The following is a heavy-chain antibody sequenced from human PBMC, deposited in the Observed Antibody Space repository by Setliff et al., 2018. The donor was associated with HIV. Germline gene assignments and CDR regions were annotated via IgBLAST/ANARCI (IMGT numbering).Heavy chain of an antibody. V-gene: IGHV1-2*02. J-gene: IGHJ3*02. Sequence: ASVKVSCKASGYTFTGYYIYWVRQAPGQGLEWMGWINPHSGNTNYAQNFQGRVTMTTDTTSSTAYMELRSLRSDDTAMYYCARIRAAALLNAFDIWGQGTMVTVSS. D-gene: IGHD2-15*01. CDR2: INPHSGNT. CDR3: ARIRAAALLNAFDI. CDR1: GYTFTGYY.